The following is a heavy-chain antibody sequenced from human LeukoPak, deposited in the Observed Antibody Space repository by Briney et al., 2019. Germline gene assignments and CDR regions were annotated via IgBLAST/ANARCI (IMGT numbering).Heavy chain of an antibody. J-gene: IGHJ4*02. V-gene: IGHV3-33*08. D-gene: IGHD5-18*01. CDR3: ARPDTAMVRGYYFDY. Sequence: GRSLRLSCAASGFTFRSYGMHWVRQAPGKGLEWVAIIVHDGSNKYYADSVKGRFTISRDNAKNSVYLQMNSLRAEDTAVYYCARPDTAMVRGYYFDYWGQGTLVTVSS. CDR2: IVHDGSNK. CDR1: GFTFRSYG.